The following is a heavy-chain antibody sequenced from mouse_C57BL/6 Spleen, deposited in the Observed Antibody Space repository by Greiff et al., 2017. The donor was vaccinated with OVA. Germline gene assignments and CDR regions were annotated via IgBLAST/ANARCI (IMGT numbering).Heavy chain of an antibody. CDR1: GYTFTDYY. Sequence: VQLQQSGPELVKPGASVKISCKASGYTFTDYYINWVKQRPGQGLEWIGWIFPGSGSTYYNEKFKGKATLTVDKSSSTAYMLLSSLTSEDSAVYFCARRRFAGSSYYYAMDYWGQGTSVTVSS. CDR3: ARRRFAGSSYYYAMDY. CDR2: IFPGSGST. V-gene: IGHV1-75*01. D-gene: IGHD1-1*01. J-gene: IGHJ4*01.